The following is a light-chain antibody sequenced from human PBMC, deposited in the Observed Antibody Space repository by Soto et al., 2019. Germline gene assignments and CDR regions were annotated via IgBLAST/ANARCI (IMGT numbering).Light chain of an antibody. CDR2: EVN. J-gene: IGLJ3*02. Sequence: QSALTQPASVSGSPGQSITISCTGSSSDVGVYDYVSWYQQHPGKAPKLMIYEVNNRPSGVSNRFSGSKSGNTASLTISGLQAEDDADYYCSSYTSISSWVFGGGTKLTVL. V-gene: IGLV2-14*01. CDR3: SSYTSISSWV. CDR1: SSDVGVYDY.